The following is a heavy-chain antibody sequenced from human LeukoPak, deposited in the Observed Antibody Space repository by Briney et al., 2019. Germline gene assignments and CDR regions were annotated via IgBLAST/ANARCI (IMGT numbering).Heavy chain of an antibody. CDR2: ISGSGGST. D-gene: IGHD6-19*01. Sequence: QTGGSLRLSCAASGFTFSNYAMSWVRQAPGKGLEWVSAISGSGGSTYYADSVKGRFTISRDNSKNTLYLQMNSLRAEDTAVYYCAKDRGLSIAVAGTGYWGQGILVTVSS. CDR3: AKDRGLSIAVAGTGY. V-gene: IGHV3-23*01. J-gene: IGHJ4*02. CDR1: GFTFSNYA.